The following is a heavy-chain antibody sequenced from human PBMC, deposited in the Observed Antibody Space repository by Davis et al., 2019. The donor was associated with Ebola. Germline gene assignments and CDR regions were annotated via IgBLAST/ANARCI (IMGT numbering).Heavy chain of an antibody. CDR2: ISAYNGNT. CDR1: GYTFTSYG. J-gene: IGHJ6*04. CDR3: ARVTYCGGDCSRYYYYGMDV. Sequence: AASVKVSCKASGYTFTSYGISWVRQAPGQGLEWMGWISAYNGNTDYAQKFQGRVTMTRDTSISTAHMELSRLRSDDTAVYYCARVTYCGGDCSRYYYYGMDVWGKGTTVTVSS. D-gene: IGHD2-21*02. V-gene: IGHV1-18*04.